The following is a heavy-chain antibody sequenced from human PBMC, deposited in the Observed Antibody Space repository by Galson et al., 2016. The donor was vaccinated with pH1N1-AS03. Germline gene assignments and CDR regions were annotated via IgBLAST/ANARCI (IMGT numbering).Heavy chain of an antibody. CDR2: IYWNDDK. Sequence: PALVKPTQTLTLTCTFSGFSLATNGKGVGWIRQPPGEALEWLALIYWNDDKRYSPSLKNRLTITKDPSISQVVLTLTNADPVDTATYYCAHTGYTIFGVVPTQPFYCDYGGQGSLVTVSS. CDR3: AHTGYTIFGVVPTQPFYCDY. D-gene: IGHD3-3*01. J-gene: IGHJ4*02. CDR1: GFSLATNGKG. V-gene: IGHV2-5*01.